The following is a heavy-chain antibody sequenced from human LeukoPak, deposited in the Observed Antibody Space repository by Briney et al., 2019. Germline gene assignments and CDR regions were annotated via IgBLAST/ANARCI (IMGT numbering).Heavy chain of an antibody. CDR1: GSTFSNYA. V-gene: IGHV3-23*01. D-gene: IGHD3-10*01. J-gene: IGHJ4*02. CDR3: AKSLSGGGYYFEY. CDR2: ISDSGGST. Sequence: GGSLRLSCAASGSTFSNYAMTWVRQAPGKGLEWVSGISDSGGSTYYADSVKGRLTISRDNSKNTLYLQMNSLRAEDTAVYYCAKSLSGGGYYFEYWGQGTLVTVSS.